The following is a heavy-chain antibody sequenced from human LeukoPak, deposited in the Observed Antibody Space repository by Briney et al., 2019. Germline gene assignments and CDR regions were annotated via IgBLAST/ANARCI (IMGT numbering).Heavy chain of an antibody. CDR3: ARVTKIWRRIDY. D-gene: IGHD1-1*01. J-gene: IGHJ4*02. V-gene: IGHV3-74*01. CDR1: GFTFSSYW. Sequence: AGSLRLSCAASGFTFSSYWMHWVRQAPGKGLVWVSRINSDGSSTSYADSVKGRFTISRDNAKNTLYLQMNSLRAEDTAVYYCARVTKIWRRIDYWGQGTLVTVS. CDR2: INSDGSST.